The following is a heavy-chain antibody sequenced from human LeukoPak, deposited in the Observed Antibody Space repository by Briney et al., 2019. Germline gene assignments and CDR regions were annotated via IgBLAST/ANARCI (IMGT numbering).Heavy chain of an antibody. CDR1: GLTVSKNY. CDR2: IYSGGST. V-gene: IGHV3-53*01. Sequence: PGGSLRLSCAASGLTVSKNYMSWVRQAPGKGLESVSVIYSGGSTYYADSVRGRFTISRDNSKNTLYLQMNSLRVEDTAVYYCAKDSGDYWGQGTLVTVSS. D-gene: IGHD1-14*01. J-gene: IGHJ4*02. CDR3: AKDSGDY.